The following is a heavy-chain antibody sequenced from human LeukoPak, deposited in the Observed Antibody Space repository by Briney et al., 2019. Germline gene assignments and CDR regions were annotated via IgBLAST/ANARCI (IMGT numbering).Heavy chain of an antibody. CDR3: AKDAQRGFDYSNSLEY. D-gene: IGHD4-11*01. J-gene: IGHJ4*02. V-gene: IGHV3-33*06. CDR1: TFTFSHYG. Sequence: PGRSLRLSCAASTFTFSHYGMQWVRQAPGKGVQWVAVIWSVGTNPSYAHSVNGPFTISRDNSNKMVYLQMNRLRADDTGVYYCAKDAQRGFDYSNSLEYWGQGALVIVSS. CDR2: IWSVGTNP.